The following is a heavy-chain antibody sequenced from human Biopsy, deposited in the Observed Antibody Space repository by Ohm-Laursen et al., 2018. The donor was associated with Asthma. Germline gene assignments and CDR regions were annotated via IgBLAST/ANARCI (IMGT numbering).Heavy chain of an antibody. CDR2: TSFDGTNR. CDR3: AKEVFPGWELRRGPDS. Sequence: SLRLSCAASGFSFSNYGMHWVRQAPGKGLDWVAVTSFDGTNRNYTDSVKGRFTTSRDNSRNTLHLEMNSLRAEDTAVYFCAKEVFPGWELRRGPDSWGQGTLVTVSS. CDR1: GFSFSNYG. J-gene: IGHJ4*02. D-gene: IGHD1-26*01. V-gene: IGHV3-30*18.